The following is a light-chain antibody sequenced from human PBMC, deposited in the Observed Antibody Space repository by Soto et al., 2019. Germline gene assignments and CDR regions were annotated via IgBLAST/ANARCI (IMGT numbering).Light chain of an antibody. CDR3: QQYLSYPYT. V-gene: IGKV1-8*01. Sequence: AIRMTPSPSSISASTGDRVTITCRASQGISSFLAWYQQKPGKAPKLLIYAAATLQRGAPSRFSASVSGTDFTLTISRLQSEDFATYFCQQYLSYPYTFGQGTKLEI. CDR2: AAA. CDR1: QGISSF. J-gene: IGKJ2*01.